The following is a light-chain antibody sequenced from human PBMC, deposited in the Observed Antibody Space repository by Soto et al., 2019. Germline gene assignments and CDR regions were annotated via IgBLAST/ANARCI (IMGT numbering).Light chain of an antibody. CDR1: SSDVGDYNY. V-gene: IGLV2-14*01. CDR2: EVS. Sequence: QSALTQPASVSGSPGQSITISCTGTSSDVGDYNYVSWYQQHPGKAPKLMIYEVSNRPSGVSNRISGSKSGNTASLTISGLQAEDEADYYCSAYTSSSTRVFGGGTKLTVL. CDR3: SAYTSSSTRV. J-gene: IGLJ3*02.